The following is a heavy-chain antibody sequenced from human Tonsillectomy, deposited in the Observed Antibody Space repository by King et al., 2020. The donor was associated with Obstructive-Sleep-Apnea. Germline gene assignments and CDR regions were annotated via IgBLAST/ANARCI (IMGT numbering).Heavy chain of an antibody. CDR2: INSDGSST. CDR3: ARGALKHQYYDAVDV. CDR1: GLTFSTYW. V-gene: IGHV3-74*01. J-gene: IGHJ6*02. Sequence: EVQLVESGGNLVQPGGSLRLSCAASGLTFSTYWMQWVRQAPGKGLVWVSRINSDGSSTSYADSVWGRFTISRDNAKNTLYLQMNSLRVEDTAVYYCARGALKHQYYDAVDVWGQGTTVTVSS. D-gene: IGHD3-16*02.